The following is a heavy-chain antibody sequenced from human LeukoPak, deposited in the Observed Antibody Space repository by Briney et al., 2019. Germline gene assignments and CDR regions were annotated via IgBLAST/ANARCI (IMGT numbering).Heavy chain of an antibody. CDR3: AKLKRYSGYGENYFDY. V-gene: IGHV3-23*01. D-gene: IGHD5-12*01. CDR2: ISGSADNI. J-gene: IGHJ4*02. CDR1: GFTFSNPD. Sequence: GGSLRLSCAASGFTFSNPDMSWVRQAPGKGLEWVSGISGSADNIDYADSVKGQFTISRDNSKNTLYLQMNSLRAEDTAVYYCAKLKRYSGYGENYFDYRGQGTLVTVSS.